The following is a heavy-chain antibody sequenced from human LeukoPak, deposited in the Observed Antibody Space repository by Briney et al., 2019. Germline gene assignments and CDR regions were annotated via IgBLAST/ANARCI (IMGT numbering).Heavy chain of an antibody. V-gene: IGHV3-72*01. Sequence: PGGSLRLSCAASGFTVSNNYMNWVRQAPGKGLEWVGRSRNKVMSYTTQYAASVKDRFTISRDDSKNSLYLDMNSLKIEDTAVYYCARIRGGAHFGMDAWGQGTTVTVSS. D-gene: IGHD3-10*01. CDR2: SRNKVMSYTT. CDR3: ARIRGGAHFGMDA. CDR1: GFTVSNNY. J-gene: IGHJ6*02.